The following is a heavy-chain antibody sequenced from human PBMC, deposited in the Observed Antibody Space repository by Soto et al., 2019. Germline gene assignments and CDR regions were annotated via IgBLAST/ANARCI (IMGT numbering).Heavy chain of an antibody. CDR2: ISSRSTTI. CDR1: GFIFSSYS. Sequence: DVQLVEAGGHLVQPGGSLRLSCAAAGFIFSSYSRHWVRQAPGQGLEWISFISSRSTTIYYASSGKGRFTSSRDNAKNSLFLQMNSLSDEDTAAYYCASRLSQPFGGVILHYFDYWGQGTLVTVSS. V-gene: IGHV3-48*02. D-gene: IGHD3-16*02. CDR3: ASRLSQPFGGVILHYFDY. J-gene: IGHJ4*02.